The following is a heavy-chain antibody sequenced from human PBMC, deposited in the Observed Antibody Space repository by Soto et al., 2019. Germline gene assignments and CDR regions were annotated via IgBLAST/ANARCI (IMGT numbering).Heavy chain of an antibody. D-gene: IGHD1-20*01. CDR3: ARGTITGTYYYYMDV. CDR1: GYTFTGYY. CDR2: INPNSGGT. V-gene: IGHV1-2*04. Sequence: ASVKVSCKASGYTFTGYYMHWVRQAPGQGLEWMGWINPNSGGTNYAQKFQGWVTMTRDTSISTAYMELSRLRSDDTAVYYCARGTITGTYYYYMDVWGKGTTVTSP. J-gene: IGHJ6*03.